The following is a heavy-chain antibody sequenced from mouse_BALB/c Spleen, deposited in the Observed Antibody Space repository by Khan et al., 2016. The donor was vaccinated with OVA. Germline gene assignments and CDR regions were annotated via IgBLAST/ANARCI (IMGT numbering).Heavy chain of an antibody. V-gene: IGHV14-3*02. D-gene: IGHD1-1*01. Sequence: VQLQQSGAELVKPGASVKLSCTASGFNINDTCLHWVKQRPEQGLEWIGRIDPANGDTRYDPQFQAKATITADTPSNIAYLQLSSLTSEDTAVYYCARSNSLWPMDYWGQGTSVTVSS. CDR2: IDPANGDT. J-gene: IGHJ4*01. CDR1: GFNINDTC. CDR3: ARSNSLWPMDY.